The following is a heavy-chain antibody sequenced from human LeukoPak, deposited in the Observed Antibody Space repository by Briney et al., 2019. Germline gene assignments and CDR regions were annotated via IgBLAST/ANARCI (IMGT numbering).Heavy chain of an antibody. J-gene: IGHJ4*02. CDR1: GGSISSSGLH. CDR3: ARAQWLEEIDS. Sequence: TSETLSLTCSVSGGSISSSGLHWGWIRQPPGKGLEWIGKISYIGSTYYNPSLKSRVTISLDTSKNQFSLELTSVTAADTAVYYCARAQWLEEIDSWGQGTLVTVSS. V-gene: IGHV4-39*01. CDR2: ISYIGST. D-gene: IGHD6-19*01.